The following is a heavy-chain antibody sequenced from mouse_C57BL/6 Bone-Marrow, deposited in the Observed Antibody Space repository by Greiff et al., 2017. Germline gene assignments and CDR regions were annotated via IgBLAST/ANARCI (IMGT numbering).Heavy chain of an antibody. CDR2: INPYNGGT. Sequence: EVQLQQSGPVLVKPGASVKMSCKASGYTFTDYYMNWVKQSHGKSLEWIGVINPYNGGTSYNQKFKGKATLTVDKSSSTAYMELNSLTSEDSAVYYWARERYYGSSPAWFAYWGQGTLVTVSA. V-gene: IGHV1-19*01. D-gene: IGHD1-1*01. CDR3: ARERYYGSSPAWFAY. J-gene: IGHJ3*01. CDR1: GYTFTDYY.